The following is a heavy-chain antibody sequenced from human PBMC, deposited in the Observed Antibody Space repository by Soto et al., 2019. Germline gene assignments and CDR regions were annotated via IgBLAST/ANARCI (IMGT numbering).Heavy chain of an antibody. Sequence: QVQLVQSEAKMEKPGASVKVSCKASGYIFTSYAISWVRQAPGQGLEWMGWISVYNGNTNYEQNLQGRVTMTTDTSTTTAYLELRILRSDDTAVYYCARDPMPTHYGVLTPFDYWGQGTLVIVSS. CDR2: ISVYNGNT. CDR3: ARDPMPTHYGVLTPFDY. D-gene: IGHD2-2*01. J-gene: IGHJ4*02. V-gene: IGHV1-18*01. CDR1: GYIFTSYA.